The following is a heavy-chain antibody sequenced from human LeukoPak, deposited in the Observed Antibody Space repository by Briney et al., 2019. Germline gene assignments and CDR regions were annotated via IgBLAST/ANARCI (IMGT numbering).Heavy chain of an antibody. Sequence: GGSLRLSCAASGFTFTSYWMHWVRQAPGKGLVWVSHINSDGSTTSYADSVKGRFTISRDNSKNTLYLQMNSLRGEDTAVYYCARGSFHYFDYWGQGTLVTVSS. CDR3: ARGSFHYFDY. J-gene: IGHJ4*02. D-gene: IGHD6-13*01. CDR1: GFTFTSYW. V-gene: IGHV3-74*01. CDR2: INSDGSTT.